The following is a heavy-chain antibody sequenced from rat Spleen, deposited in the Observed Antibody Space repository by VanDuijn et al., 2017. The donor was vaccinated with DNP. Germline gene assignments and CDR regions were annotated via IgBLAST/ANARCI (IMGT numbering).Heavy chain of an antibody. CDR1: GITFSSYW. Sequence: EVQLVETGGGLVQPGRSLKLSCVASGITFSSYWMYWIRQAPGKGLEWVATISYDGSRTNYRDSVKGRFTISRDNANHTLYLQMDSLRSEDTATYYCATSPGPNWFAYWGQGTLVTVSS. J-gene: IGHJ3*01. CDR3: ATSPGPNWFAY. V-gene: IGHV5-58*01. D-gene: IGHD1-4*01. CDR2: ISYDGSRT.